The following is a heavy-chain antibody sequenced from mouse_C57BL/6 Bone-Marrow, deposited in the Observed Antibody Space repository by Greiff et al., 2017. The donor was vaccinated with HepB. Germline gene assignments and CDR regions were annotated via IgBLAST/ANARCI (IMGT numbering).Heavy chain of an antibody. CDR1: GYAFSSSW. V-gene: IGHV1-82*01. CDR2: LYPGDGDT. Sequence: QVQLQQSGPELVKPGASVKISCKASGYAFSSSWMNWVKQRPGKGLEWIGRLYPGDGDTNYNGKFKGKATLTADKSSSTAYMQLSSLTSEDSAVYFCGTVKGDWGQGTTLTVSS. J-gene: IGHJ2*01. D-gene: IGHD1-1*01. CDR3: GTVKGD.